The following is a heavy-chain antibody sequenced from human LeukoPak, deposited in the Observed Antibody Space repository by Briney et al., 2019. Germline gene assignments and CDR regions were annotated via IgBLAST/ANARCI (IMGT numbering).Heavy chain of an antibody. CDR2: INPNSGGT. CDR1: GYTFTDYY. J-gene: IGHJ4*02. V-gene: IGHV1-2*02. CDR3: ARGDDYGDFDY. Sequence: ASVKVSCTASGYTFTDYYMHWVRQAPGQGLEWMGWINPNSGGTNYAQNFQGRVTMTRDTSITTAYMELSRLRSDDTAVYYCARGDDYGDFDYWGQGALVTVSS. D-gene: IGHD4-17*01.